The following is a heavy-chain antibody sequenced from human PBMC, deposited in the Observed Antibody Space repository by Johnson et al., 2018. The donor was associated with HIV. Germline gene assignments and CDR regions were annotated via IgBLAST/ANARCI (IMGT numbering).Heavy chain of an antibody. CDR2: IYSGGST. V-gene: IGHV3-66*01. CDR1: GFVFDDYG. Sequence: VQLVESGGRVERPGGSLRLSCVGSGFVFDDYGMSWVRQAPGKGLEWVSVIYSGGSTYYADSVKGRITISRDNSKNTLYLQMNSLRAEDTAVFYCAKIVATSDDVFDIWGQGTKVTVSS. D-gene: IGHD5-12*01. CDR3: AKIVATSDDVFDI. J-gene: IGHJ3*02.